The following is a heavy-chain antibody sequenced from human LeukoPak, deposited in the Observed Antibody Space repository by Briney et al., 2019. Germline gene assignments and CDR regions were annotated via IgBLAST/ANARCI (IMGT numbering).Heavy chain of an antibody. D-gene: IGHD3-22*01. CDR2: IKQDGSEK. CDR1: GFTFSSYW. CDR3: ARDSSGYSNGVWFDP. Sequence: PGGSLRLSCAAAGFTFSSYWMSWVRQAPGKGLEWVANIKQDGSEKYYVDSVKGRFTISRDNAKNSLYLQMNSLRAEGTAVYYCARDSSGYSNGVWFDPWGQGTLVTVSS. J-gene: IGHJ5*02. V-gene: IGHV3-7*01.